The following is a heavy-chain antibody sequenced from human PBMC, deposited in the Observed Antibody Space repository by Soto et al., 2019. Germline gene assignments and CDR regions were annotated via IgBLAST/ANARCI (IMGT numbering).Heavy chain of an antibody. J-gene: IGHJ4*02. CDR1: GFTFSSYG. CDR2: IWYDGSNK. Sequence: QVQLVESGGGVVKPGRSLRLSCAASGFTFSSYGMHWVRQAPGKGLEWVAVIWYDGSNKYYADSVKGRFTISRDNSKNTLYMQMNSLRDEDTAVYYCARAGRAEAIDYWGQGTLVTVSS. D-gene: IGHD6-13*01. CDR3: ARAGRAEAIDY. V-gene: IGHV3-33*01.